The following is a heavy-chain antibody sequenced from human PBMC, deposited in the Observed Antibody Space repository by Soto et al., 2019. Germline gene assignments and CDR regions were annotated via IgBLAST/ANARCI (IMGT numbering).Heavy chain of an antibody. CDR3: ARDQFTSTYYYGSGATNYYYYGMDV. V-gene: IGHV1-18*01. CDR2: ISAYNGNT. D-gene: IGHD3-10*01. Sequence: ASVKVSCKASGYTFTSYGISWGRQAPGQGLEWMGWISAYNGNTNYAQKLQGRVTMTTDTSTSTAYMELRSLRSDDTAVYYCARDQFTSTYYYGSGATNYYYYGMDVWGQGTTVTVSS. CDR1: GYTFTSYG. J-gene: IGHJ6*02.